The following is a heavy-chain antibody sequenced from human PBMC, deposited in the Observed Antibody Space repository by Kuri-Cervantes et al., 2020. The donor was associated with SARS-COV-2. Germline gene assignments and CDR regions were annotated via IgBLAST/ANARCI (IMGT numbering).Heavy chain of an antibody. Sequence: SETLSLTCVVSGGSISSSNWWSWVRQHPGKGLEWIGEIYHSGSTNYNTPLKSRVTILVDKSKNQFSLKLSSVTAADTAVYYGARVLWDCSRTNCYRYYYYGMDVWGQGTTVTVSS. CDR2: IYHSGST. J-gene: IGHJ6*02. V-gene: IGHV4-4*02. D-gene: IGHD2-2*02. CDR1: GGSISSSNW. CDR3: ARVLWDCSRTNCYRYYYYGMDV.